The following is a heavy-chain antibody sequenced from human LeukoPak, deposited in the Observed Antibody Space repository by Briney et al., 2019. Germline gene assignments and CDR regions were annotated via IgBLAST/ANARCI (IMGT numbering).Heavy chain of an antibody. Sequence: PSQTLSLTCTVSGGSLSSGSYYWSWIRQPAGKGLEWIGRIYTSGSTNYNPSLKSRVTISVDTSKNQFSLKLRSVTAADTAVYYCATSGLKCSGGSCYGSYYYMDVWGKGTTVTVSS. CDR3: ATSGLKCSGGSCYGSYYYMDV. CDR2: IYTSGST. V-gene: IGHV4-61*02. J-gene: IGHJ6*03. D-gene: IGHD2-15*01. CDR1: GGSLSSGSYY.